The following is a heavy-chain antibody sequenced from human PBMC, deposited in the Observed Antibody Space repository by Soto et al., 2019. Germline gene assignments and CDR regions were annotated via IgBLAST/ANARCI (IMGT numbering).Heavy chain of an antibody. CDR2: INHSGST. CDR3: ARELGYCSGGSCYHDAFDI. J-gene: IGHJ3*02. CDR1: GGSFSGYY. D-gene: IGHD2-15*01. V-gene: IGHV4-34*01. Sequence: QVQLQQWGAGLLKPSETLSLTCAVYGGSFSGYYWSWIRQPPGKGLEWIGEINHSGSTNYNPSRKSRVTISVDTSKNQFSLKLSSVTAADTAVYYCARELGYCSGGSCYHDAFDIWGQGTMVTVSS.